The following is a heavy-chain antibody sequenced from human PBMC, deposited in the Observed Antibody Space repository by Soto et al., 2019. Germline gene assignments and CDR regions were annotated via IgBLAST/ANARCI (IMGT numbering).Heavy chain of an antibody. CDR3: ARELGVAGSSYGMDV. CDR2: ISSSSSYI. CDR1: GFTFSSYS. Sequence: EVQLVESGGGLVKPGGSLRLSCAASGFTFSSYSMNWVRQAPGKGLEWVSSISSSSSYIYYADSVKGRFTISRDNAKNSLYLQMNSLRAEDTAVYYCARELGVAGSSYGMDVWGQGTTVTVSS. V-gene: IGHV3-21*01. D-gene: IGHD6-19*01. J-gene: IGHJ6*02.